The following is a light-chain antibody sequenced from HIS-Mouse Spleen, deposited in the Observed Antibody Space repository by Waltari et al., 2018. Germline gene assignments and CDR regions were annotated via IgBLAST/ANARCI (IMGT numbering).Light chain of an antibody. CDR3: HQSYSTPQWT. Sequence: DIQLTQSPSSLSASVGDRVTITCRASQSISSNLNWYQQKPGKAPKLLIYAASSLQSGVPSRVRCSGSGTDFTLTISSLQPEDFATYFCHQSYSTPQWTFGQGTKVEIK. V-gene: IGKV1-39*01. J-gene: IGKJ1*01. CDR1: QSISSN. CDR2: AAS.